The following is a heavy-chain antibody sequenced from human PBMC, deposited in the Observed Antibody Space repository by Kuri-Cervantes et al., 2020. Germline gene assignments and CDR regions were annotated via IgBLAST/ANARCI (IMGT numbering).Heavy chain of an antibody. Sequence: ASVKVSCKASGYTFTSYGTSWVRQAPGQGLEWMGWISAYNGNTKYAQKLQGRVTMTTDTSTSTAYMELRSLRSDDTAVYYCARDRDMDCRDISCYSVPYGMDVWGQGTTVTVSS. V-gene: IGHV1-18*01. CDR1: GYTFTSYG. CDR3: ARDRDMDCRDISCYSVPYGMDV. J-gene: IGHJ6*02. CDR2: ISAYNGNT. D-gene: IGHD5/OR15-5a*01.